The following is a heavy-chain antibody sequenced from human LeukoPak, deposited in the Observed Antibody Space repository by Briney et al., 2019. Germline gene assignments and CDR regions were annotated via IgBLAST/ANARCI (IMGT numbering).Heavy chain of an antibody. CDR3: ARHEERCSGGFCSPYGMDV. J-gene: IGHJ6*02. CDR2: IYHSGST. CDR1: GGSITSGYYY. D-gene: IGHD2-15*01. Sequence: PSETLSLTCTVSGGSITSGYYYWGWVRQPPGKGLEWIGTIYHSGSTYYSPSLESRVTISVDTSNNRFSLSLNSVTAADTAVYFCARHEERCSGGFCSPYGMDVWGQGTTVTVSS. V-gene: IGHV4-39*01.